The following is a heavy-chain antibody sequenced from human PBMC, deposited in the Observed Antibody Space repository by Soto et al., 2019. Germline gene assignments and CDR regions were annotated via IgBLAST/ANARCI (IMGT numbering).Heavy chain of an antibody. J-gene: IGHJ3*02. V-gene: IGHV3-30*18. CDR2: ISYDGSNK. CDR1: RFTFSNYG. CDR3: AKDQTHAFDI. Sequence: GGSLRLSCAASRFTFSNYGMHWVRQTPGKGLEWVAVISYDGSNKYYADSVKGRFTISRDNSKNTLYLQMNSLRVEDTAVYYCAKDQTHAFDIWGQGTVVTVSS.